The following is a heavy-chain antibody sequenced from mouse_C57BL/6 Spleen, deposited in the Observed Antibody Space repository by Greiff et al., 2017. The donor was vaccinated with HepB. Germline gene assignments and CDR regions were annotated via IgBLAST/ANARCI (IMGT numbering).Heavy chain of an antibody. CDR2: IHPSDSYT. D-gene: IGHD2-1*01. Sequence: VQLQQPGAELVMPGASVKLSCKASGYTFTSYWMHWVKQRPGQGLEWIGEIHPSDSYTNYNQKFKGKSTLTVDKSSSTAYMQLSSLTSEDSAVYYCARRGNFPYYFDYWGQGTTLTVSS. CDR3: ARRGNFPYYFDY. V-gene: IGHV1-69*01. J-gene: IGHJ2*01. CDR1: GYTFTSYW.